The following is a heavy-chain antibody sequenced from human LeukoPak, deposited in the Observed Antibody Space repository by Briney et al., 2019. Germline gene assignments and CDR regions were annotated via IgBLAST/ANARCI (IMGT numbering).Heavy chain of an antibody. CDR2: NYYSRST. CDR1: GCSISSSSYY. J-gene: IGHJ3*02. D-gene: IGHD3-16*02. V-gene: IGHV4-39*01. Sequence: SETLSLTCTVSGCSISSSSYYWGRIRQPPGKGLEGIGSNYYSRSTYYNPSLKSRVTISVDTSKNQFSLKLSSVTAADTAVYYCARFRVGDYVWGSYRYEVGAFDIWGQGTMVTVSS. CDR3: ARFRVGDYVWGSYRYEVGAFDI.